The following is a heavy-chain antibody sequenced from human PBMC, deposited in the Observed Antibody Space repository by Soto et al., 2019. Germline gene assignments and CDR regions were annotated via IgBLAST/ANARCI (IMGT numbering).Heavy chain of an antibody. Sequence: SVKVSCKASGGTFSSYAISWVRQAPGQGLEWMGGIIPIFGTANYAQKFQGRVTITADESTSTAYMELSSLRSEDTAVYYCARGGSSSWYGNPPPYYYGMDVWGQGTTVTVSS. CDR3: ARGGSSSWYGNPPPYYYGMDV. J-gene: IGHJ6*02. CDR2: IIPIFGTA. CDR1: GGTFSSYA. D-gene: IGHD6-13*01. V-gene: IGHV1-69*13.